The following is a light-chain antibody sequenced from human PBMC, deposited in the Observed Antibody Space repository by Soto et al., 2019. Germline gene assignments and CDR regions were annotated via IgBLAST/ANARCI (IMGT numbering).Light chain of an antibody. V-gene: IGKV3-11*01. Sequence: EIVLTQSPATLSLSPGERATLSCRASQSVSSYLAWYQQKPGQAPRLLIYDASNRATGSPARFSGSGSGTDFTLTISSLEPEDFAVYYCQQRSNWGGTCGGGTKVEIK. CDR3: QQRSNWGGT. CDR1: QSVSSY. CDR2: DAS. J-gene: IGKJ4*01.